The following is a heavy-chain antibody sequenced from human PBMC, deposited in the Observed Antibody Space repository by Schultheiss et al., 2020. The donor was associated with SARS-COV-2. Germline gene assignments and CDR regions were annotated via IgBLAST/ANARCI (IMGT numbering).Heavy chain of an antibody. V-gene: IGHV3-11*05. J-gene: IGHJ3*02. CDR3: AKDRGGRVVPAAIYAFDI. CDR1: GFTFSDYY. Sequence: GESLKISCAASGFTFSDYYMNWMRQAPGKGLEWVSYIDNSGDFAIYADSVKGRFTISRDNAKKSMYLQMSSLRAEDTAVYYCAKDRGGRVVPAAIYAFDIWGQGTMVTVSS. CDR2: IDNSGDFA. D-gene: IGHD2-2*01.